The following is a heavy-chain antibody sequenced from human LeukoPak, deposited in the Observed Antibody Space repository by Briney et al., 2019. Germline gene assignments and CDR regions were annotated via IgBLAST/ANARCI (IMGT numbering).Heavy chain of an antibody. J-gene: IGHJ4*02. CDR3: AREGGAVAGTFDY. Sequence: GRSLRLSCAASGFTFSIYGMHWVRQAAGKGLEGVAVIWYDGSNKYYAASVKGRFTISRDNSKNTLYLQMNSLRAEDTAVYYCAREGGAVAGTFDYWGQGTLVTVSS. CDR1: GFTFSIYG. V-gene: IGHV3-33*01. CDR2: IWYDGSNK. D-gene: IGHD6-19*01.